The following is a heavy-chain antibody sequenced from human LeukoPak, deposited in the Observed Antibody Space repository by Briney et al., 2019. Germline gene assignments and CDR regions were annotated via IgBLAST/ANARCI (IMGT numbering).Heavy chain of an antibody. J-gene: IGHJ3*02. CDR3: ARSRLYYYGSGSYNSRYDAFDI. D-gene: IGHD3-10*01. Sequence: SETLSLTCTVSGGSISSGSYYWSWIRQPAGKGLEWIRRIYTSGSTNYNPSLKSRVTISVDTSKNQFSLKLSSVTAADTAVYYCARSRLYYYGSGSYNSRYDAFDIWGQGTMVTVSS. CDR2: IYTSGST. V-gene: IGHV4-61*02. CDR1: GGSISSGSYY.